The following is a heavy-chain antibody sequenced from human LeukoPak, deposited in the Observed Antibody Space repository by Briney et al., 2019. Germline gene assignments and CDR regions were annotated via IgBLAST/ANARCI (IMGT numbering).Heavy chain of an antibody. CDR2: ISYDGSNK. V-gene: IGHV3-30*18. D-gene: IGHD3-9*01. CDR3: AKDLVGLGTRRTYYDILTGYHLKSYFDY. J-gene: IGHJ4*02. Sequence: GGSLRLSCAASGFTFSSYGMHWVRQAPGKGLEWVAVISYDGSNKYYADSVKGRFTISRDNSKNTLYLQMNSLRAEDTAVYYCAKDLVGLGTRRTYYDILTGYHLKSYFDYWGQGTLITVSS. CDR1: GFTFSSYG.